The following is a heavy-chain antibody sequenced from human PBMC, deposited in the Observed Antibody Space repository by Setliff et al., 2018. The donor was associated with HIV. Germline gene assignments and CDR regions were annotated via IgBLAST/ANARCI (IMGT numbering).Heavy chain of an antibody. J-gene: IGHJ4*02. CDR1: GFTFSNYA. D-gene: IGHD1-26*01. Sequence: QPGGSLRLSCAASGFTFSNYAMNWVRQAPGRGLEWVSLIGGSGGSSYYADFVKGRFTISRDNSKKTLFLQMNSLRADDTAVYYCSRSGSYSAAENFDYWGQGTLVTVSS. CDR3: SRSGSYSAAENFDY. V-gene: IGHV3-23*01. CDR2: IGGSGGSS.